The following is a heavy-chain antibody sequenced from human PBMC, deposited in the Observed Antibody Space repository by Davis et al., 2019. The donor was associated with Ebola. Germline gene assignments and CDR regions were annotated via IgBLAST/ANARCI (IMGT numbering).Heavy chain of an antibody. D-gene: IGHD4-23*01. CDR2: ISYSGNT. CDR1: EFTFSDYW. J-gene: IGHJ4*02. V-gene: IGHV4-59*01. Sequence: GSLRLSCAASEFTFSDYWMSWIRQPPGKGLEWIGYISYSGNTNYNPSLKSRVTISVDTSKNQFSVKLTSVTAADTAVYYCARWDGGDSRYFDYWGQGTLVTVSS. CDR3: ARWDGGDSRYFDY.